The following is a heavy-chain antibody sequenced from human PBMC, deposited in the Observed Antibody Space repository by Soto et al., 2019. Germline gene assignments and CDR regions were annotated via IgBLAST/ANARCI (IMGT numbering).Heavy chain of an antibody. D-gene: IGHD3-3*01. CDR2: LSGSGYQT. J-gene: IGHJ4*02. CDR3: AKDRLTVFGVVVTFDD. Sequence: EVQLLESGGGLVQPGGSLRLSCATDGFTFDSYAMHWVRQAPGKGLEWVSSLSGSGYQTYYADSVKGRLTISRDRSKNTVYLQMNSLRAEDTAVYFCAKDRLTVFGVVVTFDDWGRGTLVTVAS. V-gene: IGHV3-23*01. CDR1: GFTFDSYA.